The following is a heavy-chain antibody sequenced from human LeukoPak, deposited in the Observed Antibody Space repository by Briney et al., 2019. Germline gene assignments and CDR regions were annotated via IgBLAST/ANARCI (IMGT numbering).Heavy chain of an antibody. CDR3: AKDPGVVPAHYFDY. J-gene: IGHJ4*02. CDR1: GFTFSSYA. CDR2: TGSTGVST. D-gene: IGHD2-2*01. Sequence: GGSLRLSCAASGFTFSSYAMNWVRQAPGKGLEWVSGTGSTGVSTFYADSVKGRFTVSRDNSKNTLSLRMNSLRAEDTAVYYCAKDPGVVPAHYFDYGGQGTLVTVSS. V-gene: IGHV3-23*01.